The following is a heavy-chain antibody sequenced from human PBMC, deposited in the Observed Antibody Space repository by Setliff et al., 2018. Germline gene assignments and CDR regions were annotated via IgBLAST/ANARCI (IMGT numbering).Heavy chain of an antibody. CDR1: GGSISSSSYY. J-gene: IGHJ4*02. Sequence: SETLSLTCTVSGGSISSSSYYWAWIRQPPGKGLEWIGRIHYSGTTYYNASLKSRVTMSVDTSKNQFSLNLSSVTAADTAVYYCARTGTYRYFDYWGQGALVTVSS. D-gene: IGHD1-26*01. V-gene: IGHV4-39*01. CDR2: IHYSGTT. CDR3: ARTGTYRYFDY.